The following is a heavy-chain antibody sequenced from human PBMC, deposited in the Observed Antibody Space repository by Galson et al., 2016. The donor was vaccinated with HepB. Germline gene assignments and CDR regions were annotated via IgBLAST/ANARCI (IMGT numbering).Heavy chain of an antibody. D-gene: IGHD2-21*01. V-gene: IGHV1-2*04. CDR1: GYTFTGYY. Sequence: SVKVSCKASGYTFTGYYMYWVRQAPGQGLEWMGWINPNSGGTNYAQKFQDWVTMTRDTSISPAYMELTGLAYDDTAVYYCARSLVVTSMSAVYSGLDAWAKGTTVTVSS. J-gene: IGHJ6*04. CDR2: INPNSGGT. CDR3: ARSLVVTSMSAVYSGLDA.